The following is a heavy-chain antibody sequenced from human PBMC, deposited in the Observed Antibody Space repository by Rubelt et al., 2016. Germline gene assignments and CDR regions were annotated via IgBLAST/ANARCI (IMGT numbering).Heavy chain of an antibody. D-gene: IGHD6-6*01. CDR2: ISGGGGST. Sequence: VQLVESGGGVVQPGRSLRLSCAASGFTFSSYAMHWVRQAPEKGLEWISAISGGGGSTYYADSVKGRFTISRDNSKNTLYLHMGSLRAEDTAVYYCANVLQRSWYYDLWGRGTLVTVSS. CDR3: ANVLQRSWYYDL. V-gene: IGHV3-23*04. CDR1: GFTFSSYA. J-gene: IGHJ2*01.